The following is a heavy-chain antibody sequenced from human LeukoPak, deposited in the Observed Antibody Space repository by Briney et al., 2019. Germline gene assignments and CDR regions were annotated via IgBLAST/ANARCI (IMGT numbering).Heavy chain of an antibody. CDR3: ARVRILVRGGGMDV. J-gene: IGHJ6*03. D-gene: IGHD3-10*01. V-gene: IGHV4-59*11. Sequence: SETLSLTCTVSGGSIRSHYWSWIRQPPGKGLEWIGYIHYSGSTNYNPSLTNRVTISVDTSNSQFSLKLISVTAADTAVYYCARVRILVRGGGMDVWGKGTRVTV. CDR2: IHYSGST. CDR1: GGSIRSHY.